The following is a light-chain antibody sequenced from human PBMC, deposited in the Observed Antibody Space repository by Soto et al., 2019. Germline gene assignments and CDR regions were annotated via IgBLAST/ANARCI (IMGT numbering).Light chain of an antibody. V-gene: IGKV1-5*03. J-gene: IGKJ1*01. CDR1: QSISTY. Sequence: DIQMTQSPSTLSASVGDRVTITCRASQSISTYLAWYQQKPGKAPKLLIYRASTLESGVPSRFSGNGYGTEFTLTISSLQPDDFAAYHCQPYNSYPWTFGQGTKVEIK. CDR2: RAS. CDR3: QPYNSYPWT.